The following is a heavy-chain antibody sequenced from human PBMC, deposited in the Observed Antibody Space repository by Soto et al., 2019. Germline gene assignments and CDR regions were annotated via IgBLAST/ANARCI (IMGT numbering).Heavy chain of an antibody. CDR1: GFTFSNYA. D-gene: IGHD4-17*01. Sequence: GGSLRLSCAASGFTFSNYAMTWVRQAPGKGLEWVSAIGGSADVTYYADSVKGRFTISRDNSKYTLYLQMNSLRAEDTALYYCAKARRGDSAYENMDVWGQGATVTVSS. CDR2: IGGSADVT. V-gene: IGHV3-23*01. J-gene: IGHJ6*02. CDR3: AKARRGDSAYENMDV.